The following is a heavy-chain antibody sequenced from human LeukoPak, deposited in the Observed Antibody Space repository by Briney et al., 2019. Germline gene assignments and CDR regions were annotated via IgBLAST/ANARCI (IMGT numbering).Heavy chain of an antibody. CDR2: IDPSDSYT. D-gene: IGHD3-3*01. CDR1: GYTFTSYW. J-gene: IGHJ4*02. V-gene: IGHV5-10-1*01. Sequence: GESLKISCKGSGYTFTSYWISWVRQMPGKGLEWMGKIDPSDSYTSYSPSFQGHVTISADKSISAAFLQWSSLKASDTAMYYCTRHSHYDFWSGYLDYWGQGTLVTVSS. CDR3: TRHSHYDFWSGYLDY.